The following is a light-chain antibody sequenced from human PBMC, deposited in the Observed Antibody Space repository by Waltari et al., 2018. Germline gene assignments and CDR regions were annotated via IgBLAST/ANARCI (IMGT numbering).Light chain of an antibody. J-gene: IGKJ2*01. Sequence: DIVMTQSPDSLAVSLGERATINCKSIPSVLYSSNNKNYLAWYQQKQGQPPKWPSYWASTRGSGVPDRCSGSGSGTDFTLSISSLQAEDVAVYYCQQCYLTPYTFGQGTNLEIK. CDR3: QQCYLTPYT. CDR2: WAS. CDR1: PSVLYSSNNKNY. V-gene: IGKV4-1*01.